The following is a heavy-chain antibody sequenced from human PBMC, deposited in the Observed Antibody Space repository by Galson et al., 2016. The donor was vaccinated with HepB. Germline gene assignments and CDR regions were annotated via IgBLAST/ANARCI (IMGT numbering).Heavy chain of an antibody. D-gene: IGHD3-3*01. CDR3: ARILEWLTNYYHAMDV. CDR1: GGTFSSYA. V-gene: IGHV1-69*13. CDR2: IIPISGTT. Sequence: SVKVSCKASGGTFSSYAFSWVRQAPGQGLEWMGGIIPISGTTNYAQQCQGRVTITADEPTSTAYMELRRLRSDDTAVYYCARILEWLTNYYHAMDVWGQGTTVTVSS. J-gene: IGHJ6*02.